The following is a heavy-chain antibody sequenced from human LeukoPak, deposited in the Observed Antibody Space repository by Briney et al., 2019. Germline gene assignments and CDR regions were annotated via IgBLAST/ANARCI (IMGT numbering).Heavy chain of an antibody. CDR3: VKDNRDGDNLAWFDP. CDR2: ISSDGGST. CDR1: GFAFSTNA. V-gene: IGHV3-64D*09. Sequence: GGSLRLSCSASGFAFSTNAMHWVRQAPGGGLEYVSAISSDGGSTHYADPVKGRFTISRDNSKNTLYLQMSSLRPEDTAVYYCVKDNRDGDNLAWFDPWGQGTLSPSPQ. J-gene: IGHJ5*02. D-gene: IGHD4-17*01.